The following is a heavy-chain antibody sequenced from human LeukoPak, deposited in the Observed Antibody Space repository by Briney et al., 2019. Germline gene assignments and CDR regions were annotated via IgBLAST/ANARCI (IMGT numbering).Heavy chain of an antibody. V-gene: IGHV1-8*01. CDR1: GYTFTSYD. D-gene: IGHD5-12*01. CDR3: TRGGYSGYDYDY. Sequence: ASVKVSCKASGYTFTSYDINWVRQATGQGLEWMGWMNPNSGNTGYAQKFQGRVTMTRNTSISTAYMELSSLRSEDTAVYYCTRGGYSGYDYDYWGQGTLVTVSS. CDR2: MNPNSGNT. J-gene: IGHJ4*02.